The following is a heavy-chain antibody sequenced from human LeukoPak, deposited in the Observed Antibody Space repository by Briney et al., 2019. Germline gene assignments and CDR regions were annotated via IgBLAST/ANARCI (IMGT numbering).Heavy chain of an antibody. CDR3: ARDRVGATLYFDY. CDR1: GSTFSFYG. V-gene: IGHV3-23*01. Sequence: GGSLRLSCAASGSTFSFYGMSWVRRAPGKGLEWVSALSGSGGTTYYADFMKGRFTISRDNSKNTLYLQMNSLRAEDTAVYYCARDRVGATLYFDYWGQGTLVTVSS. J-gene: IGHJ4*02. D-gene: IGHD1-26*01. CDR2: LSGSGGTT.